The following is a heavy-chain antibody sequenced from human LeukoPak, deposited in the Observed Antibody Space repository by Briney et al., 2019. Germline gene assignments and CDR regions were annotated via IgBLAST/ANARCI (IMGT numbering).Heavy chain of an antibody. D-gene: IGHD2-15*01. V-gene: IGHV3-33*01. J-gene: IGHJ4*02. CDR1: GFTFSTYG. CDR2: IWNDGSNK. CDR3: ARAVGPFDY. Sequence: GGSLRLSCAASGFTFSTYGMHWVHQAPGKGLEWVAVIWNDGSNKYYADSVKGRFTISRDNSKNTLYLQMNSLRTEDMAVYYCARAVGPFDYWGQGTLVTVSS.